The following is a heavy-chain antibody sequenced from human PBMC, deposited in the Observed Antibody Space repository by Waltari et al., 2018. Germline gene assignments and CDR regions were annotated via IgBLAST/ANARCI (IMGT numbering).Heavy chain of an antibody. CDR1: GDSMENYF. J-gene: IGHJ4*02. V-gene: IGHV4-59*01. Sequence: QVQLQESGPGLVKSSETLSLTCPVSGDSMENYFWSWIRQPPGKGLECIGYIYYSGSANYNPSLKSRVTISVEMSKSQFSLRLRSVTAADTAIYYCARWRDSSGYYQHFDHWGRGALVTVSS. CDR3: ARWRDSSGYYQHFDH. CDR2: IYYSGSA. D-gene: IGHD3-22*01.